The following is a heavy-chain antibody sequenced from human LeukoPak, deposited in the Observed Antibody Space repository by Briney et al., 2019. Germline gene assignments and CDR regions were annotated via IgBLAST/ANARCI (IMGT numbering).Heavy chain of an antibody. Sequence: GESLKISCKGSGYSFTRNWIGWVRQMPGKGLEWMGIIYPGDSDTRYSPSFQGQVTISADKSISTANLQWSSLKASDTAMYYCAIFDFLFGEIDNWFDPWGQGTQVTVSS. J-gene: IGHJ5*02. V-gene: IGHV5-51*01. CDR3: AIFDFLFGEIDNWFDP. CDR2: IYPGDSDT. D-gene: IGHD3-16*01. CDR1: GYSFTRNW.